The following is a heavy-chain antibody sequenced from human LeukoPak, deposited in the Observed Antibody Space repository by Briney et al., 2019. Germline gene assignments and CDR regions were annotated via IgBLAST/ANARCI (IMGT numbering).Heavy chain of an antibody. V-gene: IGHV1-2*02. J-gene: IGHJ4*02. Sequence: ASVKVSCKASGYTFTSYYMHWVRQAPGQGLEWMGWINPNSGGTNYAQKFQGRVTITADESTSTAYMELSSLRSEDTAVYYCARAHRQLERLGRYYFDYWGQGTLVTVSS. D-gene: IGHD1-1*01. CDR1: GYTFTSYY. CDR3: ARAHRQLERLGRYYFDY. CDR2: INPNSGGT.